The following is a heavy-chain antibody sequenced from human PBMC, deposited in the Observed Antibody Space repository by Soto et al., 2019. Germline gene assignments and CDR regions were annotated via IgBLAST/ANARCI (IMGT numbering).Heavy chain of an antibody. CDR1: GYRFTSHW. D-gene: IGHD3-10*01. Sequence: GESLKISCKGSGYRFTSHWISWVRQMAGKGLEWMGRIDPGDSYSNYNPSFRGHVTISADTSISTAYLQWSSLKASDTAMYYCYGLCSYAMDVWGQGITVTVSS. J-gene: IGHJ6*02. CDR2: IDPGDSYS. CDR3: YGLCSYAMDV. V-gene: IGHV5-10-1*01.